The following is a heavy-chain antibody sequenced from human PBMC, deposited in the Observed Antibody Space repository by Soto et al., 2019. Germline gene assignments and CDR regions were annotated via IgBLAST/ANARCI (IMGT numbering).Heavy chain of an antibody. CDR3: AKDLTGYSYGTFDY. CDR2: ISYDGSNK. D-gene: IGHD5-18*01. Sequence: SLRPSYTSSGFTFSNYGMHWVRQAPGKGLEWVAVISYDGSNKYYADSVKGRFTISRDNSKNTLYLQMNSLRAEDTAVYYCAKDLTGYSYGTFDYWGQGT. V-gene: IGHV3-30*18. CDR1: GFTFSNYG. J-gene: IGHJ4*02.